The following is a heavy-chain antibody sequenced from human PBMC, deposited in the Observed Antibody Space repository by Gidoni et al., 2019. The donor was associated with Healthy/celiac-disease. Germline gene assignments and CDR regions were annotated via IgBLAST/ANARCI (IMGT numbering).Heavy chain of an antibody. CDR3: TRHGGYGDLY. D-gene: IGHD4-17*01. V-gene: IGHV3-73*01. Sequence: EVQLVESGGGLVQPGGSLKLSCAASGFTFSGSAMHWVRQASGKGLEWVGRIRSKANSYATAYAASVKGRFTISRDDSKNTAYLQMNSLKTEDTAVYYCTRHGGYGDLYWGQGTLVTVSS. J-gene: IGHJ4*02. CDR1: GFTFSGSA. CDR2: IRSKANSYAT.